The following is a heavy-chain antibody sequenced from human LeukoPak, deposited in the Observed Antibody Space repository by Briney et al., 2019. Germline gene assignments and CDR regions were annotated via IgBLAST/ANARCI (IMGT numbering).Heavy chain of an antibody. CDR1: GGSISSSSYY. CDR3: ASLEKFGELSGFDY. J-gene: IGHJ4*02. D-gene: IGHD3-10*01. Sequence: SETLSLTCTVSGGSISSSSYYWGWIRQPPGKGLEWIGSIYYSGSTYYNPSLKSRVTISVDTSKNQFSLKLSSVTAADTAVYYCASLEKFGELSGFDYWGQGTLVTVSS. CDR2: IYYSGST. V-gene: IGHV4-39*07.